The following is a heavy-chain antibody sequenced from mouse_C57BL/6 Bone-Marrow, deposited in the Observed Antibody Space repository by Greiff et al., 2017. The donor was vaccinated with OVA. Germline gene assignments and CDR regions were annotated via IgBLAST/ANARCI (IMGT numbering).Heavy chain of an antibody. Sequence: EVKLVESGPGLVKPSQSLSLTCSVTGYSITSGYYWNWIRQFPGNKLEWMGYISYDGSNNYNPSLKNRISITRDTSKNQFFLKLNSVTTEDTATYYCARDPYYGSSYKRYFDVWGTGTTVTVSS. V-gene: IGHV3-6*01. D-gene: IGHD1-1*01. CDR1: GYSITSGYY. CDR3: ARDPYYGSSYKRYFDV. CDR2: ISYDGSN. J-gene: IGHJ1*03.